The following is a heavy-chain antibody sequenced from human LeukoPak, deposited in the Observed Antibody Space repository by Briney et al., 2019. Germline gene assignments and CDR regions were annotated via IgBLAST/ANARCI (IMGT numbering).Heavy chain of an antibody. CDR3: ARWESGSYPYYYYYGMDV. CDR2: IYYSGST. Sequence: PSETLSLTCTVSGGSISSYYWSWIRQPPGKGLEWIGYIYYSGSTNYNPSLKSRVTISVDTSKNQFSLKLSSVTAADTAVYYCARWESGSYPYYYYYGMDVWGQGTTVTASS. V-gene: IGHV4-59*01. J-gene: IGHJ6*02. CDR1: GGSISSYY. D-gene: IGHD1-26*01.